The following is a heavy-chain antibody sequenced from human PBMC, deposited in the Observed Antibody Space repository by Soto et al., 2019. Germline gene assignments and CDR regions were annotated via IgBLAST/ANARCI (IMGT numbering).Heavy chain of an antibody. Sequence: QVQLVQSGAEVKKPGSSVKVSCKASGGTFSSYAISWVRQAPGQGLEWMGGIIPIFGTANYAQKFQGSVTITADESTSTAYMELSSLRSEDTAVYYCARDKGEYSSFPSGCLDYWGQGTLVTVSS. CDR1: GGTFSSYA. V-gene: IGHV1-69*01. CDR3: ARDKGEYSSFPSGCLDY. D-gene: IGHD6-6*01. J-gene: IGHJ4*02. CDR2: IIPIFGTA.